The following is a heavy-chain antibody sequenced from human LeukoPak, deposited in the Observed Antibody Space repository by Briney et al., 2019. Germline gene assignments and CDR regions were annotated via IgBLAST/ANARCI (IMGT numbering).Heavy chain of an antibody. J-gene: IGHJ4*02. V-gene: IGHV4-59*01. D-gene: IGHD3-22*01. CDR2: IYYSGST. CDR1: GGSISSYY. Sequence: SETLSLTCTVSGGSISSYYWSWIRQPPGKGLEWIGYIYYSGSTNYNPSLKSRVTISVDTSKNQFSLKLSSVTAADTAVYYCARYYYDSGVDYWGQGTLVTVS. CDR3: ARYYYDSGVDY.